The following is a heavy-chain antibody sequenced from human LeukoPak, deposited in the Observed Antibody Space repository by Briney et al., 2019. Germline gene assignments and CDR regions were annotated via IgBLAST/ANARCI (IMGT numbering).Heavy chain of an antibody. CDR3: ARGGWASTYYYYYGKDV. J-gene: IGHJ6*02. V-gene: IGHV4-34*01. Sequence: SETLSLTCAVYGGSFSGYYWSWIRQPPGKGLEWIGEINHSGSTNYNPSLKSRVTISVDTSKNQFSLKLSSVTAADTAVYYCARGGWASTYYYYYGKDVWGQGTTVTVSS. D-gene: IGHD1-26*01. CDR1: GGSFSGYY. CDR2: INHSGST.